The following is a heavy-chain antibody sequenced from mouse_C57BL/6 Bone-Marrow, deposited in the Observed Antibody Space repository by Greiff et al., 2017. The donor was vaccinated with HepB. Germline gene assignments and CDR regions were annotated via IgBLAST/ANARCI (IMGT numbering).Heavy chain of an antibody. V-gene: IGHV5-6*01. J-gene: IGHJ4*01. D-gene: IGHD1-1*01. CDR3: ARREDYYGTPYAMDY. Sequence: DVQLVESGGDLVKPGGSLKLSCAASGFTFSSYGMSWVRQTPDKRLEWVATISSGGSYTYYPDSVKGRFTISRDNAKNTLYLQMSSLKSEDTAMYYCARREDYYGTPYAMDYWGQGTSVTVSS. CDR2: ISSGGSYT. CDR1: GFTFSSYG.